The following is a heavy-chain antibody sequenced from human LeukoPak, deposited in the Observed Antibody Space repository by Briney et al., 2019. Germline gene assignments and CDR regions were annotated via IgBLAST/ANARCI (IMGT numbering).Heavy chain of an antibody. CDR3: ARGDWYSSSWYSSNYYYYYMDV. D-gene: IGHD6-13*01. V-gene: IGHV6-1*01. J-gene: IGHJ6*03. CDR2: TYYRSKLYN. Sequence: SQTLSLTCDISGDSVSSNSAVWNWIRQSPSRGLEWLGRTYYRSKLYNDYAVSVKSLITINPDTSKNHFSLQLKSVSPEDTAVYYCARGDWYSSSWYSSNYYYYYMDVWGKGTTVTVSS. CDR1: GDSVSSNSAV.